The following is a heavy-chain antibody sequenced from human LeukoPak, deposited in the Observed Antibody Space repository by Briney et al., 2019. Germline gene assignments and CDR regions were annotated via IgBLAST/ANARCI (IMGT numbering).Heavy chain of an antibody. J-gene: IGHJ6*03. CDR2: IYTSGST. V-gene: IGHV4-4*07. CDR1: GGSISSYY. Sequence: SEALSLTCTVSGGSISSYYWSWIRQPAGKGLEWIGRIYTSGSTNHNPSLKSRVAMSVDTSKNQFSLKLSSVTAADTAVYYCARDRGTTVTNYYYYYMDVWGKGTTVTVSS. D-gene: IGHD4-17*01. CDR3: ARDRGTTVTNYYYYYMDV.